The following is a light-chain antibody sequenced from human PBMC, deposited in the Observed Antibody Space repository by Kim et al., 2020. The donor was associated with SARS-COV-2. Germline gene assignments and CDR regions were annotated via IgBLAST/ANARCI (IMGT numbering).Light chain of an antibody. CDR2: GAA. Sequence: ASIGDRVTITCRSSQDIANSLAWYQQKPGKVPQVLIYGAATLQSGVPSRCSGSGSGTEFTLTIGSLQTEDVATYYCQKYNSAPWTFGPGTKVDIK. CDR3: QKYNSAPWT. CDR1: QDIANS. V-gene: IGKV1-27*01. J-gene: IGKJ1*01.